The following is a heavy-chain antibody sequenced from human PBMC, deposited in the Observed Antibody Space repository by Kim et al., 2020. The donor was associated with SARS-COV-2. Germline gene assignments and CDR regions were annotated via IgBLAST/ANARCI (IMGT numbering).Heavy chain of an antibody. Sequence: GGSLRLSCTTSGFTFKYYGMHWVRQAPGKGLEWVASIWHDANSRYYADSVRRRYTISRDNVKNTLYLQIDSLRVEDTALFYCARALGPSVDTPPSFWGLG. CDR1: GFTFKYYG. J-gene: IGHJ1*01. V-gene: IGHV3-33*01. CDR3: ARALGPSVDTPPSF. CDR2: IWHDANSR. D-gene: IGHD5-18*01.